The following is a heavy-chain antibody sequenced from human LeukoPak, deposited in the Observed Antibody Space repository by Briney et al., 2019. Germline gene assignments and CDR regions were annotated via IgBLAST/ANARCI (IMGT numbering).Heavy chain of an antibody. V-gene: IGHV4-4*07. J-gene: IGHJ5*02. Sequence: SETLSLTCTVSGGSISSYYWSWIRQPAGKGLEWIGRIYTSGSTNYNPSLKSRVTMSVDSSKNQFSLKLSSVTAADTAVYYCARSRIAVAGIVWYWFDPWGQGTLVTVSS. CDR2: IYTSGST. D-gene: IGHD6-19*01. CDR3: ARSRIAVAGIVWYWFDP. CDR1: GGSISSYY.